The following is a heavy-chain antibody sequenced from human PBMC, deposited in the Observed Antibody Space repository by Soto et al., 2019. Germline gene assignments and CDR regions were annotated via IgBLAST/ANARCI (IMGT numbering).Heavy chain of an antibody. CDR2: INSGGDGT. V-gene: IGHV3-23*01. D-gene: IGHD2-15*01. J-gene: IGHJ6*03. CDR1: GFTFSTYA. CDR3: AKCGGSNYYYYMDV. Sequence: EVQLLESGGGLVQPGGSLRLSCAASGFTFSTYAMSWVRQAPGKGLEWVSAINSGGDGTYYADSVKGRFTISRDNSNNTLYRQRNSLRAEDTAVYFCAKCGGSNYYYYMDVWGKGTTVTVSS.